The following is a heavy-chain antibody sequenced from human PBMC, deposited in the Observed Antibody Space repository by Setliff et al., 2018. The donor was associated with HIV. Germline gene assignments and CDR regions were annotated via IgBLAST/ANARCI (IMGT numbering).Heavy chain of an antibody. D-gene: IGHD3-10*01. CDR1: GDSISSDNYY. CDR2: IYTSGST. Sequence: PSETLSLTCTVSGDSISSDNYYWSWIRQPAGKGLEWIGRIYTSGSTNYTPSLKSRVTISIDKSKNQFSLKLSSVTAADTAVYYCARGLPFPVRGEIPGSWFDPWGQGTLVTVSS. CDR3: ARGLPFPVRGEIPGSWFDP. J-gene: IGHJ5*02. V-gene: IGHV4-61*02.